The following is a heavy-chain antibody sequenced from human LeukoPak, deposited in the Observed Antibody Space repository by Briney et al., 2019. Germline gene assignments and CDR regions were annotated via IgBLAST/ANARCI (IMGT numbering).Heavy chain of an antibody. CDR2: IYYSGST. D-gene: IGHD6-6*01. CDR3: ARIIAASQDVFDI. Sequence: SETLSLTCTVSGGSISSSSYYWGWIRQPPGKGLEWIGSIYYSGSTYYNPSLKGRLIMSVDRSNNLFSLNLNSVTAADTAVYYCARIIAASQDVFDIWGQGTMITVSS. V-gene: IGHV4-39*07. CDR1: GGSISSSSYY. J-gene: IGHJ3*02.